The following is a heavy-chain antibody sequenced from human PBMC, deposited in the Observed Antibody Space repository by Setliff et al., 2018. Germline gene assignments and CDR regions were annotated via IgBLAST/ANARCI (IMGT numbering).Heavy chain of an antibody. CDR2: IYYSGDT. Sequence: SETLSLTCTVSGGSMITNDYFWGWIRQPPGTGLESIGSIYYSGDTYYNPSLKSRATVSVDTSTSQFSLRLTSVTAADSAVYFCARYPRRGNGWYPYYVDVWGKGATVTVSS. J-gene: IGHJ6*03. V-gene: IGHV4-39*07. CDR3: ARYPRRGNGWYPYYVDV. D-gene: IGHD6-19*01. CDR1: GGSMITNDYF.